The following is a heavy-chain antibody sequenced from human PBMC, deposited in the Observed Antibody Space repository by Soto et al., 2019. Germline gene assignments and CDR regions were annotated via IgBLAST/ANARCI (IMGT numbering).Heavy chain of an antibody. D-gene: IGHD5-18*01. CDR2: IYSGGST. V-gene: IGHV3-53*01. CDR1: GFTVSSNY. CDR3: ARDMPTGYTAIWDH. J-gene: IGHJ4*02. Sequence: GGSLRLSCAASGFTVSSNYMSWVRQAPGKGLEWVSVIYSGGSTYYADSGKGRFTISRDNSKNTLYLQMNSLRAEDTAVYYCARDMPTGYTAIWDHWGQGTLVTVSS.